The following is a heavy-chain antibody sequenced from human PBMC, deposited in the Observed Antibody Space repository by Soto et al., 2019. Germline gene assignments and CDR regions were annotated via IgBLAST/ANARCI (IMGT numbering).Heavy chain of an antibody. CDR3: STRAYDTNGYYRFDP. D-gene: IGHD3-22*01. J-gene: IGHJ5*01. V-gene: IGHV4-34*01. CDR1: GGSFSGHS. Sequence: SETLSLTCAVYGGSFSGHSWTLIRQSPGKGLEWIGDINHSGRVNYSPSLKSRVTISLDTSKNQFSLTLSAVTAADTAMYYCSTRAYDTNGYYRFDPWGQGTLVTVSS. CDR2: INHSGRV.